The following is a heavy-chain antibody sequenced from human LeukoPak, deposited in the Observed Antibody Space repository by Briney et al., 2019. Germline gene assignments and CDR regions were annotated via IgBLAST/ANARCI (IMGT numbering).Heavy chain of an antibody. V-gene: IGHV3-23*01. CDR2: ISGSGGST. CDR3: AKDRSLLWFRELLRDLYYFDY. CDR1: GFTFSSYA. D-gene: IGHD3-10*01. Sequence: PGGSLRLSCAASGFTFSSYAMSWVRQAPGKGLEWVSAISGSGGSTYYADSVKGRFTISRDNSKNTLYLQMNSLRAEDTAVYYCAKDRSLLWFRELLRDLYYFDYWGQGTLVTVSS. J-gene: IGHJ4*02.